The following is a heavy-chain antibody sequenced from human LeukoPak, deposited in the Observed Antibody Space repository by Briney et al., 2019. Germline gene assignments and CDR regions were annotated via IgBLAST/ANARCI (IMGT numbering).Heavy chain of an antibody. CDR3: AKDYYDYVWGSYRYGYYYYYYMDV. CDR2: IWYDGSNK. Sequence: GGSLRLSCVASRFTFSSYVLHWVRQAPGKGLEWVAFIWYDGSNKYYAESVKGRFTISRDNSKNTLYLQMNSLRAEDTAVYYCAKDYYDYVWGSYRYGYYYYYYMDVWGKGTTVTVSS. D-gene: IGHD3-16*02. CDR1: RFTFSSYV. J-gene: IGHJ6*03. V-gene: IGHV3-30*02.